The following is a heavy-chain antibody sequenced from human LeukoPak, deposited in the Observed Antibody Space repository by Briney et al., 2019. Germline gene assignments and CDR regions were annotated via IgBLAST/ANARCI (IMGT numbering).Heavy chain of an antibody. J-gene: IGHJ4*02. D-gene: IGHD5-12*01. CDR3: ARGPSGYHHT. V-gene: IGHV3-66*01. CDR1: EFSVGSNY. Sequence: HPGGSLRLSCAASEFSVGSNYMTWVRQAPGRGLEWVSLIYSGGSTYYADSVKGRFTISRDNSKKTLALQMNRLIPEDTAVYCCARGPSGYHHTGGQGTLVTVSS. CDR2: IYSGGST.